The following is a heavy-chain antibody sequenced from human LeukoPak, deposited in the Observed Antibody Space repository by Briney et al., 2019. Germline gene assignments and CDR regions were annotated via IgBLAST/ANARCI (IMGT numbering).Heavy chain of an antibody. V-gene: IGHV4-39*07. CDR3: ARDRTESYTKEIDY. D-gene: IGHD3-10*01. J-gene: IGHJ4*02. CDR2: IFYRGNA. Sequence: SETLSLTCTVSGGSISSSSSYWVWIRQPPGKGPEWIGSIFYRGNAHYNPSLKSRVTISVDTSKNQFSLNLSSVTAADTAVYYCARDRTESYTKEIDYWGQGILVTVSS. CDR1: GGSISSSSSY.